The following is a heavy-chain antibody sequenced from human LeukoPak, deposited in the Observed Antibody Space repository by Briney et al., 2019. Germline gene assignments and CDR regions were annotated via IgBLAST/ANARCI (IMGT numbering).Heavy chain of an antibody. J-gene: IGHJ4*02. Sequence: SETLSLTCTVSGGSISSYYWSWIRQPPGKGLEWIGYIYYSGSTNYNPSLKSRVTISVDTSKNQFSLKLSSVTAADTAVYYCARGEVVGEFALDYRGQGTLVTVSS. V-gene: IGHV4-59*01. CDR1: GGSISSYY. CDR2: IYYSGST. D-gene: IGHD3-10*01. CDR3: ARGEVVGEFALDY.